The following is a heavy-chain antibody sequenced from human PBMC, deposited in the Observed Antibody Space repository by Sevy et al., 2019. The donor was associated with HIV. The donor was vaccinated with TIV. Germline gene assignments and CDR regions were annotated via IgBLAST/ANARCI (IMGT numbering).Heavy chain of an antibody. CDR3: AKLPSTVMFREKGY. J-gene: IGHJ4*02. Sequence: GPLRLSCAASGFTFTNYAMNWVRQAPGKGLEWVSGISDSGDTTHYAESVKGRFTISRDNSKNTVSLQMSSLRAEDTAIYYCAKLPSTVMFREKGYWGQGTRVTVSS. V-gene: IGHV3-23*01. CDR1: GFTFTNYA. CDR2: ISDSGDTT. D-gene: IGHD3-10*01.